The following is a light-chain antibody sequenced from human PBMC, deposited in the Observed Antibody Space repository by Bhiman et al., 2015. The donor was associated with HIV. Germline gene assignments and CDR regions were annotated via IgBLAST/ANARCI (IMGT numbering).Light chain of an antibody. CDR2: QDN. J-gene: IGLJ2*01. CDR1: KLGDKY. V-gene: IGLV3-1*01. Sequence: SYVLTQPPSMSVSPGQTASITCSGDKLGDKYASWYQQRPGQSPVLVIYQDNKRPSGIPERFSGSNSGNTATLTISGTQAMDEADYYCQAWDSSTVVFGGGTKLTVL. CDR3: QAWDSSTVV.